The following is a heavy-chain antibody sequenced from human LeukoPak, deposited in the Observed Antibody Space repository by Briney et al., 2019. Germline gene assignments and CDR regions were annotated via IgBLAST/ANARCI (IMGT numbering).Heavy chain of an antibody. D-gene: IGHD2-2*01. CDR1: GFTVSNKY. J-gene: IGHJ6*02. V-gene: IGHV3-33*08. CDR2: TWYDGSNK. Sequence: GGSLRLSCAASGFTVSNKYMNWVRQAPGKGLEWVAATWYDGSNKYYADSVKGRFTISRDNSKNTLYLQMNSLRAEDTAVYFCARGGHCSTTSCSNYDGMDVWGQGTTLTVSS. CDR3: ARGGHCSTTSCSNYDGMDV.